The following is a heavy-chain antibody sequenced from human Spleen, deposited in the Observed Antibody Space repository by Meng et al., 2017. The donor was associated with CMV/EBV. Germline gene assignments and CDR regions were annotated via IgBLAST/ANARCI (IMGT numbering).Heavy chain of an antibody. V-gene: IGHV3-30*02. D-gene: IGHD3-3*01. J-gene: IGHJ4*02. Sequence: LSLTCATSGIVFSNFAMNWVRQSPGKGLEWVAYVGRDVKQREYADSVKGRFTGSRDNSTNAVYLQMSDLRDEDAGVYFCATDFWGDGHWGQGTLVTVSS. CDR1: GIVFSNFA. CDR3: ATDFWGDGH. CDR2: VGRDVKQR.